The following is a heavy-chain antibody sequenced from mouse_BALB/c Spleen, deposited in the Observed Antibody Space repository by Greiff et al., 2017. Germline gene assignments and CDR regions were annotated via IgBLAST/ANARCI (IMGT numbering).Heavy chain of an antibody. CDR1: GFTFSSFG. J-gene: IGHJ2*01. D-gene: IGHD1-2*01. CDR2: ISSGSSTI. CDR3: AGGKLRRYFDY. V-gene: IGHV5-17*02. Sequence: EVKVVESGGGLVQPGGSRKLSCAASGFTFSSFGMHWVRQAPEKGLEWVAYISSGSSTIYYADTVKGRFTISRDNPKNTLFLQMTSLRSEDTAMYYCAGGKLRRYFDYWGQGTTLTVSS.